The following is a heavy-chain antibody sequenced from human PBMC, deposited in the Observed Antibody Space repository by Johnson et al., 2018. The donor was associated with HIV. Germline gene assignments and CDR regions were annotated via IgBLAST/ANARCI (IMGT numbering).Heavy chain of an antibody. Sequence: QVQLVESGGGVVQPGRSLRLSCAASGFTFSSYGMHWVRQAPGKGLEWVAVISYDGSNKYYADSVKGRFTISRDNSKNTRYLQMNSLRAEDTAVYYCARDAGQWLDDAFDIWGQGTMVTVSS. CDR2: ISYDGSNK. V-gene: IGHV3-30*03. CDR1: GFTFSSYG. CDR3: ARDAGQWLDDAFDI. J-gene: IGHJ3*02. D-gene: IGHD6-19*01.